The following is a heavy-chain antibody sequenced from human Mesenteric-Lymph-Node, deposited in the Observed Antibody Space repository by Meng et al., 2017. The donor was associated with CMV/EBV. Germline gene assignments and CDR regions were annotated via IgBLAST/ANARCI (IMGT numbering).Heavy chain of an antibody. CDR1: GFTFSSYA. V-gene: IGHV3-7*01. Sequence: GESLKISCAASGFTFSSYAMHWVRQAPGKGLEWVANMNQDGSERNYVGSVKGRFTIFRDNALNSLYLQMNSLRVEDTGVYYCTRSMEVWGQGTTVTVSS. CDR2: MNQDGSER. J-gene: IGHJ6*02. CDR3: TRSMEV.